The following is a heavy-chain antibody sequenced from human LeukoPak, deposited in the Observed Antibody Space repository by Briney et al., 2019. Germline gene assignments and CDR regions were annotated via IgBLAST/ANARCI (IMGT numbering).Heavy chain of an antibody. V-gene: IGHV3-66*01. CDR1: GFTVSSNY. CDR2: IYSGGST. Sequence: GGSLRLSCAASGFTVSSNYMSWVRQAPGKGLEWVSVIYSGGSTYYSDSVKGRFTISRDNSKNTLYIQMNSLRAEDTAVYYCARGQPVSYHFDYWGQGNLVTVSS. CDR3: ARGQPVSYHFDY. J-gene: IGHJ4*02. D-gene: IGHD5-18*01.